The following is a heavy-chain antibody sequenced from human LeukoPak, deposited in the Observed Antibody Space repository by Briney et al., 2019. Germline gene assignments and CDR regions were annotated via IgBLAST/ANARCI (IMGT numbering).Heavy chain of an antibody. CDR2: INHSGST. J-gene: IGHJ4*02. CDR3: ARANYYDSSGPPIDY. D-gene: IGHD3-22*01. Sequence: SETLSLTCAVYGGSFSGYYWSWIRQPPGKGLEWIGEINHSGSTNYNPSLKSRVTISVDTSKNQFSLKLSSVTAADTAVYYCARANYYDSSGPPIDYWGQGTLVTVSS. V-gene: IGHV4-34*01. CDR1: GGSFSGYY.